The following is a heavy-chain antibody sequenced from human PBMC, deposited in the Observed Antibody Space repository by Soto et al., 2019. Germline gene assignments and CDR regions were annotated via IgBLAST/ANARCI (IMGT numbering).Heavy chain of an antibody. V-gene: IGHV4-31*03. CDR1: GGSISSGGYY. CDR2: IYYSGST. Sequence: PSETLSLTCTVSGGSISSGGYYWSWIRQHPGKSLEWIGYIYYSGSTYYNPSLKSRVTISVDTSKNQFSLKLSSVTAADTAVYYCASLTYYYGSGSEDDAFDIWGQGTMVTVSS. D-gene: IGHD3-10*01. CDR3: ASLTYYYGSGSEDDAFDI. J-gene: IGHJ3*02.